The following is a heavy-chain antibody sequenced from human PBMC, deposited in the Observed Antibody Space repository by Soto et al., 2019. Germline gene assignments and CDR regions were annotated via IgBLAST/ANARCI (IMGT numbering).Heavy chain of an antibody. CDR3: ARNPYSRGLFDP. V-gene: IGHV1-8*01. Sequence: QVQLVQSGAEVKKPGASVKVSCKASGYSFIDYDINWVRQATGQGLEWMGWMTPNSGNTGYAQKCQGRVTLTRDTSIGTAYMELSSLKSEDTAVYYCARNPYSRGLFDPWGQGTLVTVSS. J-gene: IGHJ5*02. CDR1: GYSFIDYD. D-gene: IGHD6-19*01. CDR2: MTPNSGNT.